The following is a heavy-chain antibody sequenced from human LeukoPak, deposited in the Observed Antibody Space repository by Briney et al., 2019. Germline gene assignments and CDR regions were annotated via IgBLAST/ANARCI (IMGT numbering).Heavy chain of an antibody. CDR1: GFTLSNAW. D-gene: IGHD3-10*01. J-gene: IGHJ4*02. CDR3: TTAASLWFGEGTFDY. V-gene: IGHV3-15*01. Sequence: GGSLRLSCAASGFTLSNAWMSCVRQAPGKGLEWGGRIKSKTDGGTPDYAAPVKGRFTISRDDSKTTLYLRMNSLKTEDTAVYYCTTAASLWFGEGTFDYWGQGTLVTVSS. CDR2: IKSKTDGGTP.